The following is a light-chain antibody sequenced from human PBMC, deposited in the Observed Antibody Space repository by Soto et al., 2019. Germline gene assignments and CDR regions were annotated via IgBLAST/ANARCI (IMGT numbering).Light chain of an antibody. Sequence: QSALTQPASVSGSPGQSITISCTGTSSDVGGYNYASWYQQHPGKAPKLMIYDVSNRPSGVSNRFSGSKSGNTASLTISGLQAEDEADYYCSSYTSSNTLVFGGGTKLTVL. CDR3: SSYTSSNTLV. CDR2: DVS. J-gene: IGLJ3*02. V-gene: IGLV2-14*01. CDR1: SSDVGGYNY.